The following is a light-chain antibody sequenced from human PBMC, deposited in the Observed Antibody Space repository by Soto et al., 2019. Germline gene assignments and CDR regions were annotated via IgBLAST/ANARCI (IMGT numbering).Light chain of an antibody. CDR1: QSISSW. CDR2: KAS. J-gene: IGKJ2*01. V-gene: IGKV1-5*03. CDR3: QQYNSYSYT. Sequence: DIQMTQSPSTLSASVGDRVTITCRASQSISSWLAWYQQKPGKAPKVLIYKASTLESGVPSRFSGSGSGTEFTLTISSLQPDDFATYYCQQYNSYSYTFGQGTKV.